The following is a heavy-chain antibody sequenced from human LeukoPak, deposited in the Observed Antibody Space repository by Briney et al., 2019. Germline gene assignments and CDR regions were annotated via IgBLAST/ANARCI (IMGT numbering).Heavy chain of an antibody. D-gene: IGHD3-3*01. V-gene: IGHV1-69*13. CDR2: IIPIFGTA. CDR1: GGTFSSYA. J-gene: IGHJ4*02. CDR3: ARGVPSGYDFWSGYYTEYYFDY. Sequence: SVKVSRKASGGTFSSYAISWVRQAPGQGLEWMGGIIPIFGTANYAQKFQGRVTITADESTSTAYMELSSLRSEDTAVYYCARGVPSGYDFWSGYYTEYYFDYWGQGTLVTVSS.